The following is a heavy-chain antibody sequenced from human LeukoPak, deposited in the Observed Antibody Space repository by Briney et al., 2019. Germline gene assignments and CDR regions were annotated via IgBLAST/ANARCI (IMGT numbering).Heavy chain of an antibody. Sequence: ASVKVSFKASGYTFTSYYIHWMRQAPGQGLEWMGIIYPSSGSTTYARKFQGRLTMTRDTSTSAIYMELSSLRSEDTAVYYCARDSSNWSVDYWGQGTLVTVSS. D-gene: IGHD6-13*01. CDR3: ARDSSNWSVDY. CDR2: IYPSSGST. J-gene: IGHJ4*02. CDR1: GYTFTSYY. V-gene: IGHV1-46*01.